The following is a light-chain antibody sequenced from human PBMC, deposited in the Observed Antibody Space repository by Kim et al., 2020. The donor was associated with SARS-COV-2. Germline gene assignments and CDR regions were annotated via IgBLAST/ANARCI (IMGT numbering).Light chain of an antibody. Sequence: SSELTQDPAISVALGQTVGITCHGDGLGKFSASWYQQRPGQAPILVIYYNNNRPSGIPERFSGSSSGNAASLTITGAQAEDEADYYCSSRDTSGSHWVFGGGTKLTVL. J-gene: IGLJ3*02. CDR3: SSRDTSGSHWV. V-gene: IGLV3-19*01. CDR1: GLGKFS. CDR2: YNN.